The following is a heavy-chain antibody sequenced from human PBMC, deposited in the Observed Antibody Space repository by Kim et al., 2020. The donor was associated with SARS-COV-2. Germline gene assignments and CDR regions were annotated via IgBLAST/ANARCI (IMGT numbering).Heavy chain of an antibody. CDR2: ISSSSSYI. J-gene: IGHJ4*01. D-gene: IGHD4-17*01. V-gene: IGHV3-21*01. Sequence: GGSLRLSCVASGLTFSTYSMTWVRQAPGKGLEWLSSISSSSSYIFYAASLKGRFTISRDNAKNALYLQMDSLRAEDTAVYYCARVNRKTNYGCNSRDYF. CDR3: ARVNRKTNYGCNSRDYF. CDR1: GLTFSTYS.